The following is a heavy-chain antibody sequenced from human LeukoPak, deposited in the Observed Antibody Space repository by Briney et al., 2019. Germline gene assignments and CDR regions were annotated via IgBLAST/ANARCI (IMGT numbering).Heavy chain of an antibody. J-gene: IGHJ4*02. D-gene: IGHD6-13*01. CDR3: TRLEAAADSDY. CDR2: IRSKTNNYAT. CDR1: GFTFSGSP. Sequence: GGSLRLSCAASGFTFSGSPIHWVRQASGKGREWVGRIRSKTNNYATAYTASVKGRFTISRDDSKNTSYLQMNSLKTEDTAMYYCTRLEAAADSDYWGQGTLVTVSS. V-gene: IGHV3-73*01.